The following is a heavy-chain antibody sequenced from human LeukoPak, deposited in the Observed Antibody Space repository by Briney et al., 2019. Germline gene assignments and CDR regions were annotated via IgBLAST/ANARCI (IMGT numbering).Heavy chain of an antibody. D-gene: IGHD5-18*01. J-gene: IGHJ4*02. V-gene: IGHV4-34*01. Sequence: PSETLSLTRAVYGGSFSGYYWSWIRQPPGKGLEWIGEINHSGSTNYNPSLKSRVTISVDTSKNQFSLKLSSVTAADTAVYYCARGPTWIQLWSQKPFDYWGQGTLVTVSS. CDR3: ARGPTWIQLWSQKPFDY. CDR1: GGSFSGYY. CDR2: INHSGST.